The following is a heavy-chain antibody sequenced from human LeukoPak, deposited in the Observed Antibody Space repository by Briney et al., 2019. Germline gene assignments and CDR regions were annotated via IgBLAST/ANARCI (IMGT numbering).Heavy chain of an antibody. J-gene: IGHJ6*02. Sequence: GGSLRLSCAASGFIFSSYGMHWVRQAPGKGLEWVAVISNDGSNKYYAGSVKGRFTISRDNSKNTLYLQMNSMRAEDTAVYYCAQGASSWHYYYYGMDVWGQGTTVTVSS. D-gene: IGHD6-13*01. CDR1: GFIFSSYG. CDR2: ISNDGSNK. CDR3: AQGASSWHYYYYGMDV. V-gene: IGHV3-30*18.